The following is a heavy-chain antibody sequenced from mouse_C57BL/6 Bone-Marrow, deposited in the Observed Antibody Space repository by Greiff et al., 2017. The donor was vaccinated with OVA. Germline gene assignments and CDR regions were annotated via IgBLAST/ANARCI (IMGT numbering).Heavy chain of an antibody. Sequence: QVQLQQSGAELLKPGASVKLSCKATGYTFTGYWIEWVKQRPGHGLECIGEILPGSGSTNYNEKFKGKATFTADTSSNTAYMQLSSLTTEDSAIYYCARRITTVVATGYFDVWGTGTTVTVSS. D-gene: IGHD1-1*01. J-gene: IGHJ1*03. V-gene: IGHV1-9*01. CDR1: GYTFTGYW. CDR2: ILPGSGST. CDR3: ARRITTVVATGYFDV.